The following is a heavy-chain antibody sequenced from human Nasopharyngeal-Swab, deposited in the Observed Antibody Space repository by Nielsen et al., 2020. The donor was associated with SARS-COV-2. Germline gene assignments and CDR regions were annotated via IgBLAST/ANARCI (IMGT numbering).Heavy chain of an antibody. CDR1: GFTFSSYS. J-gene: IGHJ3*02. V-gene: IGHV3-21*01. Sequence: GESLKISCAASGFTFSSYSMNWVRQAPGKGLEWVSSISSSSSYIYYADSVKGRFTISRDNAKNSLYPQMNSLRAEDTAVYYCARDYDSSDAFDIWGQGTMVTVSS. CDR2: ISSSSSYI. CDR3: ARDYDSSDAFDI. D-gene: IGHD3-3*01.